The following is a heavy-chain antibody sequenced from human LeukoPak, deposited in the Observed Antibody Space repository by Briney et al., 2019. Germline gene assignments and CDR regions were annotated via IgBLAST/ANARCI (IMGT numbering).Heavy chain of an antibody. V-gene: IGHV3-30-3*01. CDR1: GFTFSSYA. J-gene: IGHJ6*02. D-gene: IGHD3-10*01. CDR2: ISYDGSNK. Sequence: GGSLRLSCAASGFTFSSYAMHWVRQAPGKGLEWVAVISYDGSNKYYADSVKGRFTISRDNSKNTLYLQMNSLRAEDTAVYYSARDGYYYGSGSYFYYYYYGMDVWGQGTTVTVSS. CDR3: ARDGYYYGSGSYFYYYYYGMDV.